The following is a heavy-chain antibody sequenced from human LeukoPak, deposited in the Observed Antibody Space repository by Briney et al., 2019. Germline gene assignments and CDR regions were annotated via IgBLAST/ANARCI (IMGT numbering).Heavy chain of an antibody. Sequence: GRTLRLSCAASEFTFSSNGMYWVRQAPGKGLEWVAVKWYVGSNKYYAGSVKGRFTISRDNFKNTLSLQMNSLRAEDTALYYCARGQRYSTSPFDYWGQGTLVTVS. CDR3: ARGQRYSTSPFDY. J-gene: IGHJ4*02. V-gene: IGHV3-33*01. CDR2: KWYVGSNK. D-gene: IGHD3-16*02. CDR1: EFTFSSNG.